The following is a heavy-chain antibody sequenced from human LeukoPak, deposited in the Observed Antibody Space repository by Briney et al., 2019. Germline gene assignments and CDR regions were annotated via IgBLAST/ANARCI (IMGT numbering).Heavy chain of an antibody. J-gene: IGHJ4*02. D-gene: IGHD2-15*01. Sequence: EGYLRLSYAASGFTFSSHAMNWVRQAPGKGLEWVSAISGSGGSTYYADSVKGRLTISRDNSKNTLYLQMNSLRAEDTAVYYCGNPTNVVVTNYWGQGTLVTVSS. CDR1: GFTFSSHA. CDR3: GNPTNVVVTNY. CDR2: ISGSGGST. V-gene: IGHV3-23*01.